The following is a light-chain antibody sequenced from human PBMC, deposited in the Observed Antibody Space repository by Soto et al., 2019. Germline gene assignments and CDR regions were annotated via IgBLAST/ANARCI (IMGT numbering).Light chain of an antibody. Sequence: MKKYKPTLSVSLGERFSLSCRASQSVTANLAWYQHKPGQAPRLLVSGASTRATGVPARFSGSGSDTVFSLSISGLQSEDSAVYFCQQYKNWPFPFGQLRLLEV. CDR2: GAS. J-gene: IGKJ5*01. V-gene: IGKV3-15*01. CDR3: QQYKNWPFP. CDR1: QSVTAN.